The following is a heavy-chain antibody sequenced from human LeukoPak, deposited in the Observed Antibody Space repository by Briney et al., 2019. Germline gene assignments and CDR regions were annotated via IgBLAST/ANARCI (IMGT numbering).Heavy chain of an antibody. J-gene: IGHJ4*02. CDR2: IIPILGIA. CDR1: GGTFSSYA. V-gene: IGHV1-69*04. D-gene: IGHD4-17*01. Sequence: GASVKVSCKASGGTFSSYAISWVRQAPGQGLEWMGRIIPILGIANYAQKFQGRVTITADKSTSTAYMELSSLRSEDTAVYYCATGFTPYGVTDYWGQGTLVTVSS. CDR3: ATGFTPYGVTDY.